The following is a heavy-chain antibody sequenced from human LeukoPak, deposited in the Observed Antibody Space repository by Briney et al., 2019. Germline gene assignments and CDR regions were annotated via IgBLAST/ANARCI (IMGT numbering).Heavy chain of an antibody. D-gene: IGHD3-22*01. CDR3: ARMKYYYDSGN. J-gene: IGHJ4*02. CDR2: IYYSGST. V-gene: IGHV4-30-4*07. Sequence: LTCAVSGGSISSGGYSWSWIRQPPGKGLEWIGYIYYSGSTYYNPSLKSRVTISVDTSKNQFSLKLSSVTAADTAVYYCARMKYYYDSGNWGQGTLVTVSS. CDR1: GGSISSGGYS.